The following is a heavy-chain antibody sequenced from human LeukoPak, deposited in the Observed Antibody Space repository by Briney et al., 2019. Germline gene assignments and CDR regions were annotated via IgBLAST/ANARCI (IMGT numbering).Heavy chain of an antibody. CDR1: GFTFSSYG. V-gene: IGHV1-18*01. CDR2: ISAFNGNT. J-gene: IGHJ6*03. D-gene: IGHD2-2*03. Sequence: ASVKVSCKASGFTFSSYGISWVRQAPGQGLEWMGWISAFNGNTNYVEKFQGRVTMTTDTSRSTAYMELRSLTSDDTAVYYCARDGYRLSGYFYYMDVWGKGTTVTVSS. CDR3: ARDGYRLSGYFYYMDV.